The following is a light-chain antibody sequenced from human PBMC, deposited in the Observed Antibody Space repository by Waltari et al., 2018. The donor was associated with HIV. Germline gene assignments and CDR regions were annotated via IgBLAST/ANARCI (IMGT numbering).Light chain of an antibody. J-gene: IGLJ2*01. V-gene: IGLV3-1*01. CDR2: QDS. Sequence: SYDLTQPTSVSVSLGQTASITCSGDGLGRKYVCWYQQRPGQSPVMVIFQDSERPSGIPERFSGSNSGNTATLTISGTQAMDEAAYYCQTWDINTAVFGGGTKLTVL. CDR1: GLGRKY. CDR3: QTWDINTAV.